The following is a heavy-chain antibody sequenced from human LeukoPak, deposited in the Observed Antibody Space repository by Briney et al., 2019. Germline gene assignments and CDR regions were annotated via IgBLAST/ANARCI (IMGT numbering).Heavy chain of an antibody. CDR3: AKDRYSGYDLPQDFDY. CDR2: ISSSSSYT. CDR1: GFTFSDYY. Sequence: GGSLRLSCAASGFTFSDYYMSWIRQAPGKGLEWVSYISSSSSYTNYADSVKGRFTISRDNAKNSLYLQMNSLRAEDTAVYYCAKDRYSGYDLPQDFDYWGQGTLVTVSS. V-gene: IGHV3-11*05. J-gene: IGHJ4*02. D-gene: IGHD5-12*01.